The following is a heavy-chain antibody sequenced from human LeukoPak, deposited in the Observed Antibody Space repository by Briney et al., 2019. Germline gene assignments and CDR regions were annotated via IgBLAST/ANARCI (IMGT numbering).Heavy chain of an antibody. CDR1: GYSISSGYY. CDR2: IYHSGST. Sequence: SETLSLTCTDSGYSISSGYYWGWIRQPPGKGLEWIGSIYHSGSTYYNPSLKSRVTISVDTSKNQFSLKLSSVTAADTAVYYCAREDVTTVTYFDYWGQGTLVTVSS. J-gene: IGHJ4*02. D-gene: IGHD4-17*01. CDR3: AREDVTTVTYFDY. V-gene: IGHV4-38-2*02.